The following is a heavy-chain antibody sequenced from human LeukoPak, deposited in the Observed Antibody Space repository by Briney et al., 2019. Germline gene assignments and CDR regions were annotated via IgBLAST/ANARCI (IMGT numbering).Heavy chain of an antibody. J-gene: IGHJ1*01. D-gene: IGHD2-15*01. CDR3: AGRGHRYSRD. V-gene: IGHV4-59*02. CDR2: IYDNGVT. CDR1: GDSVSSGY. Sequence: PSETLSLSCNVSGDSVSSGYWTWIRQSPAKGLEWIGFIYDNGVTDYNPSLKRRLLISLDTSKNQFSLNLRSVSAADSAIYYCAGRGHRYSRDWGQGILVTVSS.